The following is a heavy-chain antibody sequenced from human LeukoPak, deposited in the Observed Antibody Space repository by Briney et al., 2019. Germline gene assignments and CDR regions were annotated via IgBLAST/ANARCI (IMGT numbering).Heavy chain of an antibody. J-gene: IGHJ4*02. Sequence: ASVKVSCKASGYTFTGYYMHWVRQAPGRGLEWMGRINPNSGGTNYAQKFQGRVTMTRDTSISTAYMELSRLRSDDTAVYYCARVRMGATMVDYWGQGTLVTVSS. CDR2: INPNSGGT. CDR3: ARVRMGATMVDY. D-gene: IGHD1-26*01. CDR1: GYTFTGYY. V-gene: IGHV1-2*06.